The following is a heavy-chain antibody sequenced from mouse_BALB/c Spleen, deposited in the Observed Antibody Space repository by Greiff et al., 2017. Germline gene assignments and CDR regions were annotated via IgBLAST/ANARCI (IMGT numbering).Heavy chain of an antibody. V-gene: IGHV5-6-2*01. CDR3: ARHAVVGNYFDY. D-gene: IGHD1-1*01. CDR1: GFTFSSYY. Sequence: DVHLVESGGGLVKLGGSLKLSCAASGFTFSSYYMSWVRQTPEKRLELVAAINSNGGSTYYPDTVKGRFTISRDNAKNTLYLQMSSLKSEDTALYYCARHAVVGNYFDYWGQGTTLTVSS. CDR2: INSNGGST. J-gene: IGHJ2*01.